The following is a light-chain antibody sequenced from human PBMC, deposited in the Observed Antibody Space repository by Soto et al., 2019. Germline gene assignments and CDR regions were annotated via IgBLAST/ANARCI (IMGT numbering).Light chain of an antibody. CDR2: DAS. Sequence: DIQTTQSPSSLSASVGDRVTITCRASQSISSWLAWYQQKPGKAPKLLIYDASSLESGVPSRFSGSGSGTEFTLTISSLQPDDSATYYCQQYNSYSRTFGQGTKVDIK. J-gene: IGKJ1*01. V-gene: IGKV1-5*01. CDR3: QQYNSYSRT. CDR1: QSISSW.